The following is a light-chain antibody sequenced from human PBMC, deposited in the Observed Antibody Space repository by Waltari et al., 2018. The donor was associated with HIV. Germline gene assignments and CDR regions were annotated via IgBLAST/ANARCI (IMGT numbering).Light chain of an antibody. CDR1: SSNIGSNT. CDR2: SLN. V-gene: IGLV1-44*01. CDR3: AAWDDNLNGYV. Sequence: QSVLTQTHSASGTPGQRVIVSCSGSSSNIGSNTVNWYQLLPGAAPRLLIHSLNQRPSGVPDRFSGSKSGASASLAISGLQSEDEADYYCAAWDDNLNGYVFGSGTKVTVL. J-gene: IGLJ1*01.